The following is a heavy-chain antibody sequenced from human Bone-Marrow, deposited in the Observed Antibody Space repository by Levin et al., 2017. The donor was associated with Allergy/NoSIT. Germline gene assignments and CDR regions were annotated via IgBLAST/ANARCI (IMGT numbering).Heavy chain of an antibody. CDR2: FNPSGGST. Sequence: ASVKVSCKTSGYTFSSYYIHWVRQAPGQGLEWMGIFNPSGGSTSYAQRFQGRVTMTSDTSTSTVNMELSSLRSEDTAVYYCARDVGAYYEVYGMDVWGQGTTVTVSS. CDR1: GYTFSSYY. J-gene: IGHJ6*02. D-gene: IGHD3-22*01. V-gene: IGHV1-46*01. CDR3: ARDVGAYYEVYGMDV.